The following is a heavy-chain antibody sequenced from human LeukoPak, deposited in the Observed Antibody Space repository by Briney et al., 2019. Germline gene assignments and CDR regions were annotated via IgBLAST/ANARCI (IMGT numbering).Heavy chain of an antibody. Sequence: GGPLRLSCAASGFTFRNFAMTWVRQAPGKGLEWVSAFDSSLNVFYADYVKGRFAISRDDSKSTLYLQMSSLRADDTAVYYCGRRLSVSNTGWDIDYWGQGTLVTVSS. V-gene: IGHV3-23*01. D-gene: IGHD5/OR15-5a*01. J-gene: IGHJ4*02. CDR2: FDSSLNV. CDR1: GFTFRNFA. CDR3: GRRLSVSNTGWDIDY.